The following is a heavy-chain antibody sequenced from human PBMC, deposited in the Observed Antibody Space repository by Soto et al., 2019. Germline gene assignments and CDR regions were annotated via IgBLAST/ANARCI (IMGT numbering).Heavy chain of an antibody. CDR3: AALLPTGETSVQH. V-gene: IGHV3-66*01. Sequence: EVQLVESGGGLVQPGGSLRLSCAASGFTVSNNYMSWVRQSPGKGLEWVSLIYSGGNTKYADSVKGRFTISRDSSTNTLFLKISSLRAEDTAVFYWAALLPTGETSVQHWGQGTLVIVSS. CDR2: IYSGGNT. J-gene: IGHJ1*01. CDR1: GFTVSNNY. D-gene: IGHD3-16*01.